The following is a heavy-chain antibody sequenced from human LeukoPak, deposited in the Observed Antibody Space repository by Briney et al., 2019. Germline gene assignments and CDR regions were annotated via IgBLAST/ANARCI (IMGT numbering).Heavy chain of an antibody. D-gene: IGHD6-6*01. J-gene: IGHJ4*02. CDR3: ARSAARRFDY. V-gene: IGHV1-46*01. Sequence: ASVKVSCKASGYTFPSYFMHWVRQAPGQGLEWMGIINPTGGSTTYAQKFQGRVTMTRDTSTSTVYMELSSLRSDDTAVYYCARSAARRFDYWGQGTLVTVSS. CDR2: INPTGGST. CDR1: GYTFPSYF.